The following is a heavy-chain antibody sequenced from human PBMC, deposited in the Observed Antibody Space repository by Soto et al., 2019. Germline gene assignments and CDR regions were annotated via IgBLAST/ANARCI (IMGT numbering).Heavy chain of an antibody. CDR1: GPTIRGFA. Sequence: QVQLVESGGGVVQPGGSLRLSCAASGPTIRGFALHWVRQAPGKGLEWVSSISQDGTTRYNKDFVKGRFSISRDDSKNTIDLQMHGLRGEDSAVYYCARLGRGYNLGNGFDPWGQGTLITVSS. CDR3: ARLGRGYNLGNGFDP. CDR2: ISQDGTTR. J-gene: IGHJ5*02. V-gene: IGHV3-30*03. D-gene: IGHD1-1*01.